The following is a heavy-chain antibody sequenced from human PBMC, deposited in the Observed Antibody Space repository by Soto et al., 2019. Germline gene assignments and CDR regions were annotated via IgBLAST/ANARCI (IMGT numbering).Heavy chain of an antibody. CDR1: GFTFSSYW. CDR3: AREGYSYYYYYYGMDV. J-gene: IGHJ6*02. CDR2: IKQDGSEK. D-gene: IGHD5-18*01. V-gene: IGHV3-7*03. Sequence: PGGSLRLCCAASGFTFSSYWMSWVRQAPGKGLEWVANIKQDGSEKYYVDSVKGRFTISRDNAKNSLYLQMNSLRAGDTAVYYCAREGYSYYYYYYGMDVWGQGTTVTVSS.